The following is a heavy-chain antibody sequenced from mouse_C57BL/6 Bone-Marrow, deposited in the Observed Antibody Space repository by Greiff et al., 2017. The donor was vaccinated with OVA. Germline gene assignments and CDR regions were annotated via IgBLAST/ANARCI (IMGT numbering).Heavy chain of an antibody. J-gene: IGHJ3*01. CDR1: GSTFPCYW. Sequence: VQLQTSGAELAQPGAPVKRSCKASGSTFPCYWMHWVKQRPVQGLEWIGYSNPSSGYTKYNQKFKDKATLTADKSSSTAYMQLSSLTYEDSAVYYCALYDGYYSWFAYWGQGTLVTVSA. V-gene: IGHV1-7*01. D-gene: IGHD2-3*01. CDR2: SNPSSGYT. CDR3: ALYDGYYSWFAY.